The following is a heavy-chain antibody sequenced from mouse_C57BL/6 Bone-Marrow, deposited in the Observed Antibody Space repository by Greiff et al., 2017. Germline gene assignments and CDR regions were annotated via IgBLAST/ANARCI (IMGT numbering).Heavy chain of an antibody. CDR3: ATDGYYWFAY. CDR2: IYPYNGVS. D-gene: IGHD2-3*01. CDR1: GYSFTGYY. Sequence: EVQLQQSGPELVKPGASVKISCKASGYSFTGYYMHWVKQSHGNILDWIGYIYPYNGVSSYNQKFKGKATLPVDKSSSTASMELRRLPPEDSAVYYCATDGYYWFAYGGQGTLVTVSA. J-gene: IGHJ3*01. V-gene: IGHV1-31*01.